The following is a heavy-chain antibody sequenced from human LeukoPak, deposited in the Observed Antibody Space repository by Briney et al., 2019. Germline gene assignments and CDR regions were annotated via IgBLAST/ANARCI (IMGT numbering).Heavy chain of an antibody. J-gene: IGHJ4*02. D-gene: IGHD6-13*01. CDR1: GFTFSNYP. CDR2: ISIGGDT. V-gene: IGHV3-23*01. Sequence: QSGGSLRLSCAASGFTFSNYPMAWVRQAPGKGLQWVSAISIGGDTYYADSVKGRFTVSRDNSKNTLYLQMSSLRAEDTAVYYCAKALSVYGIAAAGDFDYWGQGTLVTVSS. CDR3: AKALSVYGIAAAGDFDY.